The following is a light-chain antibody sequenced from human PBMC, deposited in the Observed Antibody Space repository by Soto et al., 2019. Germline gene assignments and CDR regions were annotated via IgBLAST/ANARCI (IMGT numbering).Light chain of an antibody. CDR3: QQLNSYPIT. Sequence: DIQLTQSPSFLSASVGDRVTITCRASQGISSYLAWYQQKPGKAPKLLIYGASTFQSGVPSRFSGSGSGTELTLTISSLQPEDFATYYCQQLNSYPITFGQGTRLEIK. CDR2: GAS. CDR1: QGISSY. V-gene: IGKV1-9*01. J-gene: IGKJ5*01.